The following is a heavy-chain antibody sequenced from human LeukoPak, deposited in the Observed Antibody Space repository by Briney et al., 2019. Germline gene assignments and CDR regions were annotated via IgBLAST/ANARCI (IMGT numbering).Heavy chain of an antibody. CDR2: INPSGGST. CDR3: ARGRGTVTTVAYYYYYMDV. J-gene: IGHJ6*03. D-gene: IGHD4-17*01. V-gene: IGHV1-46*01. CDR1: GYTFTSYY. Sequence: ASVKVSCKASGYTFTSYYMHWVRQAPGQGLEWMGIINPSGGSTSYAQKFQGRVTMTRDMSTSTVYMELSSLRSEDTAVYYCARGRGTVTTVAYYYYYMDVWGKGTTVTVSS.